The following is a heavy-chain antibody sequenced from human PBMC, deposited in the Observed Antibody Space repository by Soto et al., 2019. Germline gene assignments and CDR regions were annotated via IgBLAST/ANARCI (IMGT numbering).Heavy chain of an antibody. D-gene: IGHD2-2*01. Sequence: GESLKISCKGSGYSFTSYWIGWVRQMPGKGLEWMGIIYPGDSDTRYSPSFQGQVTISADKSISTAYLQWSSLKASDTAMYYCARRLGGYCSSTSCQNNWFDPWGQGTLVTVSS. CDR3: ARRLGGYCSSTSCQNNWFDP. CDR2: IYPGDSDT. V-gene: IGHV5-51*01. CDR1: GYSFTSYW. J-gene: IGHJ5*02.